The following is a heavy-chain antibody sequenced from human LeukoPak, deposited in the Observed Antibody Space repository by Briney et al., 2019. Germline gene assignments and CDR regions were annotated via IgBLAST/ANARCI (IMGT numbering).Heavy chain of an antibody. J-gene: IGHJ3*02. CDR1: GGSISSSSYY. CDR2: IYYSGST. CDR3: ARELLYCSGGSCQGIQIRAFDI. D-gene: IGHD2-15*01. V-gene: IGHV4-39*07. Sequence: SETLSLTCTVSGGSISSSSYYWDWIRQPPGKGLEWIGSIYYSGSTYYNPSLKSRVTISVDTSKNQFSLKLSSVTAADTAVYYCARELLYCSGGSCQGIQIRAFDIWGQGTMVTVSS.